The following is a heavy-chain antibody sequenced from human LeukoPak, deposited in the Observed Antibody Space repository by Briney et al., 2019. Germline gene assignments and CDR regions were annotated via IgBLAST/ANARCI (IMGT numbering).Heavy chain of an antibody. CDR2: ISSSSSYI. V-gene: IGHV3-21*04. CDR3: ARDSSDYYYDSSGYYLDY. CDR1: GFTFSSYS. Sequence: GGSLRLSCAASGFTFSSYSMNWVRQAPGKGLEWVSSISSSSSYIYYADSVKGRFTISRDNAKNSLYLQMSSLRSEDTAVYYCARDSSDYYYDSSGYYLDYWGQGTLVTVSS. J-gene: IGHJ4*02. D-gene: IGHD3-22*01.